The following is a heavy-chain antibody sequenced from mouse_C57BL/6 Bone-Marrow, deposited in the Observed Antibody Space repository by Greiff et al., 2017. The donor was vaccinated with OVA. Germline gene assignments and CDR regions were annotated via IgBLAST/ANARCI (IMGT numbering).Heavy chain of an antibody. CDR1: GYTFTTYP. J-gene: IGHJ3*01. CDR3: ARPGDYYGDWFAY. Sequence: VKLQESGAELVKPGASVKMSCKASGYTFTTYPIEWMKQNHGKSLEWIGNFHPYNDDTKYNEKFKGKATLTVEKSSSTVYLELSRLTSDDSAVYYCARPGDYYGDWFAYWGQGTLVTVSA. D-gene: IGHD1-1*01. CDR2: FHPYNDDT. V-gene: IGHV1-47*01.